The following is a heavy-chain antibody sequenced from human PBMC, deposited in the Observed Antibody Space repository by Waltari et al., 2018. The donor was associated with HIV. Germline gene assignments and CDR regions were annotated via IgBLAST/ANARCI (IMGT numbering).Heavy chain of an antibody. D-gene: IGHD2-15*01. V-gene: IGHV3-49*04. Sequence: EVQLVESGGGLVPSRGSLSLSCKTSVFTFGYYSMNWVRQALGKGLEWVGFIRRKGYSWTTEYVATVTGRFTIARDDFKRIAYLQMNSLKPEDTAVYYCTKFSSCYYLADYWGQGTLVTVSS. CDR1: VFTFGYYS. J-gene: IGHJ4*02. CDR3: TKFSSCYYLADY. CDR2: IRRKGYSWTT.